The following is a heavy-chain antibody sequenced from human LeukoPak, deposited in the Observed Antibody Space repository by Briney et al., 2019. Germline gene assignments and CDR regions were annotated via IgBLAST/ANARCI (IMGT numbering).Heavy chain of an antibody. V-gene: IGHV4-34*01. CDR1: GGSFSGYY. CDR3: ARGAIGLDSSGYYAYYYYYYGMDV. Sequence: PSETLSLTCAVYGGSFSGYYWSWIRQPPGKGLEWIGEINHSGSTNYSPSLKSRVTISVDTSKNQFSLKLSSVTAADTAVYYCARGAIGLDSSGYYAYYYYYYGMDVWGQGTTVTVSS. CDR2: INHSGST. J-gene: IGHJ6*02. D-gene: IGHD3-22*01.